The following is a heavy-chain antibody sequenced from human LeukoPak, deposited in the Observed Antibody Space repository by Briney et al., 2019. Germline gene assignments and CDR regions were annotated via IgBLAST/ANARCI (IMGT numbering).Heavy chain of an antibody. V-gene: IGHV4-31*03. J-gene: IGHJ4*02. CDR1: GGSISSGGYY. CDR2: IYYSGST. CDR3: ARVLRGSGGSCYFDY. D-gene: IGHD2-15*01. Sequence: SQTLSLTCTVSGGSISSGGYYWSWIRQHPGKGLEWIGYIYYSGSTYYNPSLKSRVTISVDTSKNQFSLKLSSVTAADTAVHYCARVLRGSGGSCYFDYWGQGTLVTVSS.